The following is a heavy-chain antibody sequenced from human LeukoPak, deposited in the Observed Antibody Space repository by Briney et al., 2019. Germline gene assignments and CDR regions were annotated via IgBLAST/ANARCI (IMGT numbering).Heavy chain of an antibody. V-gene: IGHV4-30-2*01. J-gene: IGHJ4*02. Sequence: PSETLSLTCAVSGGSISSGGYSWSWIRQPPGKGLEWIGYIYHSGSTNYNPSLKSRVTISVDTSKNQFSLKLSSVTAADTAVYYCARADYDILTGYYSYFDYWGQGTLVTVSS. D-gene: IGHD3-9*01. CDR1: GGSISSGGYS. CDR3: ARADYDILTGYYSYFDY. CDR2: IYHSGST.